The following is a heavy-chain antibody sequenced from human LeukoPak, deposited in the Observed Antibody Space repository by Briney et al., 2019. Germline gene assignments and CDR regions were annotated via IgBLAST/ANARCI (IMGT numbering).Heavy chain of an antibody. D-gene: IGHD6-13*01. Sequence: GGSLRLSCAASGFTVSSNYMSWVRQAPGKGLEWVSVIYSGGSTYYADSVKDRFAISRDNSKNTLYLQMNSLRAEDTAVYYCARDPVAEQPHWGQGTLVTVSS. CDR2: IYSGGST. CDR1: GFTVSSNY. J-gene: IGHJ4*02. V-gene: IGHV3-66*01. CDR3: ARDPVAEQPH.